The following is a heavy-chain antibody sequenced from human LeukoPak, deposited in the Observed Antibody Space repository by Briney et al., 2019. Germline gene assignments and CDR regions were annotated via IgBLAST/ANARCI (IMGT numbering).Heavy chain of an antibody. CDR3: AKDRSIVGATIPSFDY. V-gene: IGHV3-23*01. CDR1: GFTFSSYA. D-gene: IGHD1-26*01. CDR2: ISGSGGST. J-gene: IGHJ4*02. Sequence: GGSLRLSCAASGFTFSSYAMSWVRQAPGKGLEWVSAISGSGGSTYYADSVKGRFTISRGNSKNTLYLQMNSLRAEDTAVYYCAKDRSIVGATIPSFDYWGQGTLVTVSS.